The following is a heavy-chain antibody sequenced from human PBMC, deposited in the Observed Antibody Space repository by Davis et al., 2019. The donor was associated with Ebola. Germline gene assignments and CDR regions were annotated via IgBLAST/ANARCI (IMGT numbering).Heavy chain of an antibody. CDR3: ARDDYDFWGGYSPVYYYGMDI. CDR2: IYSGGST. V-gene: IGHV3-53*01. CDR1: GFTVSSNY. D-gene: IGHD3-3*01. Sequence: GESLKISCAASGFTVSSNYMSWVRQAPGKGLEWVSLIYSGGSTYYADPVKGRFTISRDNAKNSLYLQMNSLRAEDTAVYYCARDDYDFWGGYSPVYYYGMDIWGKGTTVTVSS. J-gene: IGHJ6*04.